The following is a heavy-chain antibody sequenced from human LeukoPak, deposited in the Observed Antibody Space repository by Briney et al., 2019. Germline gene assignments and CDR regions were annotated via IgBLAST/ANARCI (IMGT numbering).Heavy chain of an antibody. CDR2: IYHSGST. CDR1: GGSISSSNW. J-gene: IGHJ6*03. Sequence: SGTLSLTCAVSGGSISSSNWWSWVRQPPGKGLEWIGEIYHSGSTNYNPSLKSRVTISVDKSKNQFSLKLSSVTAADTAVYYCASRGSGSSDHYYYYYYMDVWGKGTTVTISS. CDR3: ASRGSGSSDHYYYYYYMDV. D-gene: IGHD3-10*01. V-gene: IGHV4-4*02.